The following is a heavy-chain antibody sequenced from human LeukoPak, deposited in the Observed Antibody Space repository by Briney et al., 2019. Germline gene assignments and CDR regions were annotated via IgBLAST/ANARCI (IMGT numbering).Heavy chain of an antibody. CDR1: GFTFRVLD. V-gene: IGHV3-23*01. Sequence: GGSLRLSCAASGFTFRVLDMSWVRQVPGKGLEWVSSISPSGGNTYYADSVKGRFTISRDNVKNTLYLQMNSLRAEDTAVYYCVKGTYSYGLWGQGTLVTVSS. J-gene: IGHJ4*02. CDR3: VKGTYSYGL. CDR2: ISPSGGNT. D-gene: IGHD5-18*01.